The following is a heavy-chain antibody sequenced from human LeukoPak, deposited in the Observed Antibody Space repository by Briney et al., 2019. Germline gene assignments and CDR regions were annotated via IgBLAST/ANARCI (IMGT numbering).Heavy chain of an antibody. Sequence: GGSLRLSCAASGFSFSTANMNWVRQSPEKGLEWVAYISSSSSIIYYADSVRGRFTISRDNAKNSLYLQMNSLRAGDTAVYYCARNFGGHLFDYWGQGTLVTVSS. J-gene: IGHJ4*02. CDR3: ARNFGGHLFDY. V-gene: IGHV3-48*04. CDR2: ISSSSSII. D-gene: IGHD3-10*01. CDR1: GFSFSTAN.